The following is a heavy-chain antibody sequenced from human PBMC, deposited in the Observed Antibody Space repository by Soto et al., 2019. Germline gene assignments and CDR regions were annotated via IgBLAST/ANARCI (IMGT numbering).Heavy chain of an antibody. J-gene: IGHJ6*02. Sequence: SETLSLTCTVSGGSISSDNYHWTWIRQSPGKGLEWIGYIYYSGSIFYNPSFKSRVTISVDTSKNQFSLQLSSVTAADTAVYFCAREDDGGDRDYYGLEVWGQGTTVTVSS. D-gene: IGHD2-21*02. V-gene: IGHV4-30-4*08. CDR2: IYYSGSI. CDR3: AREDDGGDRDYYGLEV. CDR1: GGSISSDNYH.